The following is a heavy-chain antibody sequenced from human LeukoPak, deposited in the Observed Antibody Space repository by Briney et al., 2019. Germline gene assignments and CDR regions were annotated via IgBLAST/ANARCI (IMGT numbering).Heavy chain of an antibody. Sequence: GGSLRLSCAASGFIFSNYWMAWVRQGPGEGPEWVANINQRGSEKYYVDSVRGRFTISRDNAKNSLDLQMNSLRVEDTAIYYCARLAVPPGNRGWYYEHWGQGTLVTVSS. J-gene: IGHJ4*02. CDR2: INQRGSEK. V-gene: IGHV3-7*03. CDR3: ARLAVPPGNRGWYYEH. D-gene: IGHD2-2*01. CDR1: GFIFSNYW.